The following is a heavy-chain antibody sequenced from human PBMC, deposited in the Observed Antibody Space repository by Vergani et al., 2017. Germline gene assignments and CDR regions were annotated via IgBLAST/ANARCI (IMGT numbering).Heavy chain of an antibody. Sequence: QVQLVESGGGVVHPGRCLRLSCVESGFTFSSYGMQWVRQAPGKGLGWVAVIWYDGSNKYYADSVKGRFTFSRDNSKNTLYLQMNSLRAEDTAVYYCARGGRSSSWNWFDPWGQGTLVTVSS. CDR1: GFTFSSYG. D-gene: IGHD6-13*01. J-gene: IGHJ5*02. CDR3: ARGGRSSSWNWFDP. V-gene: IGHV3-33*01. CDR2: IWYDGSNK.